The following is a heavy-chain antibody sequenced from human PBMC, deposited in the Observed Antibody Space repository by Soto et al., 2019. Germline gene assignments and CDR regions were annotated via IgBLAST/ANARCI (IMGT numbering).Heavy chain of an antibody. J-gene: IGHJ6*02. CDR2: ISVPGGNK. CDR1: GFTFSDYA. D-gene: IGHD3-22*01. Sequence: DVQLLESGGGLAQPGGSLRLSCAASGFTFSDYAISWVRQAPGKGLEWVSVISVPGGNKYYAYSVKGRFTISGDKSTNTVYLQMDGLRAEDAAVYYCAKDRSYDPRGYFPHFHYGMDLWGQGTTVTVS. CDR3: AKDRSYDPRGYFPHFHYGMDL. V-gene: IGHV3-23*01.